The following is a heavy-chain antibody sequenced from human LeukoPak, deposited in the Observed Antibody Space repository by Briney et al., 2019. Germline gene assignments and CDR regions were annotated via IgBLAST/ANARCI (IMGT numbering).Heavy chain of an antibody. V-gene: IGHV1-8*01. Sequence: ASVKVSCKASGYTFTSYDINWVRQATGQGLEWMGWMKPNSGNTGYAQKFQGRVTMTRNTSISTAYMELSSLRSEDTAVYYCARGYCSSTSCYFSRIAYDYWGQGTLVTVSS. CDR2: MKPNSGNT. CDR3: ARGYCSSTSCYFSRIAYDY. D-gene: IGHD2-2*01. CDR1: GYTFTSYD. J-gene: IGHJ4*02.